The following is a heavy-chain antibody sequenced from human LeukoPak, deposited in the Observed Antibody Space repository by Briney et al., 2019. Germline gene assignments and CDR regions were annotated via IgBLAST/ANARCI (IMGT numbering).Heavy chain of an antibody. J-gene: IGHJ2*01. CDR3: ARDPGTVTTLFWYFDL. CDR1: GFTFSNHA. Sequence: GGSLRLSCAASGFTFSNHAMHWLRQAPGKGLEYVSAISSNGGGTFYANSVKGRFTISRDNSKNTLYLQMGSLRADDMAVYYCARDPGTVTTLFWYFDLWGRGTLATVSS. V-gene: IGHV3-64*01. CDR2: ISSNGGGT. D-gene: IGHD4-17*01.